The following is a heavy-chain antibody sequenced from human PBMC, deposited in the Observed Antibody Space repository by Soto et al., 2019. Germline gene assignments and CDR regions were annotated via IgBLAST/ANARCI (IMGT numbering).Heavy chain of an antibody. J-gene: IGHJ4*02. CDR2: IYYNGYT. Sequence: SETLSLTCTVSGGSISSYHWSWIRQPPGKGLEWIAYIYYNGYTSYNPSLKSRVTISMDTSKNQFSLKLSSVTAADTAVYYCARVGPSYCSGSSCYSEGVWIDYWGRGTLVTVSS. CDR3: ARVGPSYCSGSSCYSEGVWIDY. D-gene: IGHD2-15*01. CDR1: GGSISSYH. V-gene: IGHV4-59*01.